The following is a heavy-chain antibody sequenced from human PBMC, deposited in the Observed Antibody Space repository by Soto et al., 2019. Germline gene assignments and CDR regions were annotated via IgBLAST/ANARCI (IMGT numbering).Heavy chain of an antibody. V-gene: IGHV3-33*01. Sequence: QVQLVESGGGVVQPGRSLRLSCAASGFTFSSYGMHWVRQAPGKGLEWVAVIWYDGSNKYYADSVKGRFTISRDNSKNTLYLQMNSLRAEDTAVYYCARELYGPDAFDIWGQGTMVTVSS. J-gene: IGHJ3*02. CDR3: ARELYGPDAFDI. D-gene: IGHD4-17*01. CDR2: IWYDGSNK. CDR1: GFTFSSYG.